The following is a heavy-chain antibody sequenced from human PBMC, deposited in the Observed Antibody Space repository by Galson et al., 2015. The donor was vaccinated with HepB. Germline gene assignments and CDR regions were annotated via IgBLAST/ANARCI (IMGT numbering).Heavy chain of an antibody. Sequence: SLRLSCAASGFTFSSYGMHWVRQAPGKGLEWVAVISYDGSNKYYADSVKGRFTISRDNSKNTLYLQMNSLRAEDTAVYYCASQGVIPAAAPFDYWGQGTLVTVSS. J-gene: IGHJ4*02. CDR3: ASQGVIPAAAPFDY. D-gene: IGHD6-13*01. V-gene: IGHV3-30*03. CDR1: GFTFSSYG. CDR2: ISYDGSNK.